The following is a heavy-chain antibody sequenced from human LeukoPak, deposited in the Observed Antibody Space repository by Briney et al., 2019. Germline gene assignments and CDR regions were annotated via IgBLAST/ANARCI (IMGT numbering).Heavy chain of an antibody. CDR3: AKESTVFGVVIMEALDY. V-gene: IGHV3-30*02. CDR1: GFTFSSYG. CDR2: IRYDGSNR. Sequence: GGSLRLSCAASGFTFSSYGMHWVRQAPGKGLEWVAFIRYDGSNRYYADSVKGRFTISRDNSKNTLYLQMNSLRAEDTAVYYCAKESTVFGVVIMEALDYWGQGTLVTVSS. J-gene: IGHJ4*02. D-gene: IGHD3-3*01.